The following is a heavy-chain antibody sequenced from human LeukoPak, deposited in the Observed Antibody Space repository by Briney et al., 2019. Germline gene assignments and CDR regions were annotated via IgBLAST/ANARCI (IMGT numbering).Heavy chain of an antibody. D-gene: IGHD3-22*01. CDR3: ARGCSGVFSHYYDSSGYPKYYFDY. Sequence: SETLSLTCAVYGGSFSGYYWSWIRQPPGKGLEWIGEINHSGSTNYNPSLKSRVTISVDTSKNQFSLKLSSVTAADTAVYYCARGCSGVFSHYYDSSGYPKYYFDYWGQGTLVTVSS. V-gene: IGHV4-34*01. CDR2: INHSGST. J-gene: IGHJ4*02. CDR1: GGSFSGYY.